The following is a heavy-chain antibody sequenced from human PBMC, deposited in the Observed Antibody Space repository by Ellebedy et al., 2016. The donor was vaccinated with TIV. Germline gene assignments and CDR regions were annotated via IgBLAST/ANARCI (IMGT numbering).Heavy chain of an antibody. CDR3: ARARYGAYRYFDL. Sequence: GSLRLSCTVSGDSITNYYWNWIRRPPGKGLEWIAYIYHTGSTNYNPSLKSRVTLSIDTSKNQFSPKLSSVTAADTAVYYCARARYGAYRYFDLWGRGTLVTVSS. CDR1: GDSITNYY. D-gene: IGHD4-17*01. CDR2: IYHTGST. J-gene: IGHJ2*01. V-gene: IGHV4-59*12.